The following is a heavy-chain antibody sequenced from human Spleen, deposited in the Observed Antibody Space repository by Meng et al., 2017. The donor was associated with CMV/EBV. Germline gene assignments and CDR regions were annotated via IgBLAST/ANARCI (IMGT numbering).Heavy chain of an antibody. J-gene: IGHJ6*02. V-gene: IGHV3-23*01. Sequence: GESLKISCAASGFTFSSYAMSWVRQAPGKGLEWVSAISGSGGSTYYADSVKGRFTISRDNSKNTLYLQMNSLRAEDTAVYYCAKDMTAFIVARMDVWGQGTTVTVSS. CDR3: AKDMTAFIVARMDV. CDR2: ISGSGGST. CDR1: GFTFSSYA. D-gene: IGHD2-21*02.